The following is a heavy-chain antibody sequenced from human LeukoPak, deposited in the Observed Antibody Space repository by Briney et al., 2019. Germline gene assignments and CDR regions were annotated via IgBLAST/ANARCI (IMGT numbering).Heavy chain of an antibody. J-gene: IGHJ4*02. CDR1: GFTFSHYG. Sequence: GGSLRLSCATSGFTFSHYGMHWVRQAPGKGLERVAVIWNDGTDKYYGDSVKGRFTISRDNSKNTVYLQMNSLRVEDTAVYYCAKDAQRGFDFSNSLESWGQGTLVTVSS. D-gene: IGHD4-11*01. CDR3: AKDAQRGFDFSNSLES. CDR2: IWNDGTDK. V-gene: IGHV3-33*06.